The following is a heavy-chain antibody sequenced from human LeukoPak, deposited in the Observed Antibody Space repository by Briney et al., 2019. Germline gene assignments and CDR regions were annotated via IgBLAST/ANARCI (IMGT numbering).Heavy chain of an antibody. J-gene: IGHJ4*02. V-gene: IGHV1-2*06. Sequence: ASVRVSCKASGYTVTGYYMHWVRQAPGQGLEWMGRINPNSGGTNYAQKFQGRVTMTRDASISTAYMELSRLRSDDTAVYYCATFSYSGSYRPDHWGQGTLVTVSS. CDR1: GYTVTGYY. D-gene: IGHD1-26*01. CDR3: ATFSYSGSYRPDH. CDR2: INPNSGGT.